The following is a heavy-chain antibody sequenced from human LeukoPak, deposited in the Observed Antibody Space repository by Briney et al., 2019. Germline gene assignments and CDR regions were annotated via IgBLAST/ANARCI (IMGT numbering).Heavy chain of an antibody. CDR2: LGTAGDS. J-gene: IGHJ4*02. V-gene: IGHV3-13*04. D-gene: IGHD1-26*01. CDR3: ARGSAWERGSYDY. Sequence: GGSLRLSCAVSGFTLSSHDISWVRQASGKGLEWVAILGTAGDSYYADSVRGRFSTSREEAENSLYLQMNSLRVEDTAVYYCARGSAWERGSYDYWGQGTLVTVSS. CDR1: GFTLSSHD.